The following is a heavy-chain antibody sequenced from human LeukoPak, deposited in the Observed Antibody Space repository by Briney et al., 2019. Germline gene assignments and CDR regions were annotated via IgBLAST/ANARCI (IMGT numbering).Heavy chain of an antibody. CDR2: IKQDGSEK. D-gene: IGHD3-9*01. CDR1: GFTISSYW. J-gene: IGHJ6*03. Sequence: PGGSLRLSCAASGFTISSYWLSWVRQAPGKGLEWVANIKQDGSEKYYVDSVKGRFTISRDNAKNSLYLQMNSLRAEDTAVYYCARDGDYDILTGYYNILMDYYMDVWGKGTTVTVSS. CDR3: ARDGDYDILTGYYNILMDYYMDV. V-gene: IGHV3-7*01.